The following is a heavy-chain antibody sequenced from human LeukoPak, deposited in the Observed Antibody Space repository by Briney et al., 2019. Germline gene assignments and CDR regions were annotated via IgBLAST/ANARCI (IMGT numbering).Heavy chain of an antibody. D-gene: IGHD3-16*01. CDR1: ESTFRSYA. V-gene: IGHV3-23*01. CDR2: ISDSGDRK. J-gene: IGHJ3*01. Sequence: SGGSLRLSCAASESTFRSYAMSWVRQAPGKGLEWVAGISDSGDRKDYADSVKGRFAISRDNSKNTLSLQMNSLRAEDTALYYCAKHRPPYYEGDVFDVWGQGTMVTVSS. CDR3: AKHRPPYYEGDVFDV.